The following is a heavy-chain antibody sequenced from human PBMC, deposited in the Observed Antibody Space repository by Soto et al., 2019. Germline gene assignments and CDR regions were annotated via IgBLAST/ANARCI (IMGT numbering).Heavy chain of an antibody. V-gene: IGHV3-33*01. CDR2: IWYDGSNK. J-gene: IGHJ3*02. Sequence: QVQLVESGGGVVQPGRSLRLSCAASGFTFSSYGMHWVRQAPGKGLEWVAVIWYDGSNKYYADSVKGRFTISRDNSKNTLYLQMNSLRAEDTAVYYCAIGGYCSGGSCYWGYAFDIWGQGTTVTVSS. CDR1: GFTFSSYG. D-gene: IGHD2-15*01. CDR3: AIGGYCSGGSCYWGYAFDI.